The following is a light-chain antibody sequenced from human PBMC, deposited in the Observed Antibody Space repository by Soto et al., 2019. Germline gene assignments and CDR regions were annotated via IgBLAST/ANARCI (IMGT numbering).Light chain of an antibody. CDR1: QTGDNNY. CDR2: GVY. CDR3: QHYGYSQWT. Sequence: IMLTQSPGTLSLSPGERSTLSCRASQTGDNNYLAWYQHKSGQAPRLLIYGVYTRASGIPDRFSGSGSGTEFTLTITRLEPEDSAVYFCQHYGYSQWTLGQGTKVDI. J-gene: IGKJ1*01. V-gene: IGKV3-20*01.